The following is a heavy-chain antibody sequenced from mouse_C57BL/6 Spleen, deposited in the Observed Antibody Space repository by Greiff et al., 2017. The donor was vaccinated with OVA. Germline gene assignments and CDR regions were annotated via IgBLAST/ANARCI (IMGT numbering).Heavy chain of an antibody. CDR1: GYTFTEYT. CDR2: FYPGSGSI. CDR3: ARHEDPPGTDYFDY. Sequence: QVQLQQSGPELVKPAESVKLSCKASGYTFTEYTIHWVQQRSGQGLEWIGWFYPGSGSIKNNEKFKDKATLTAVKSSITVYMELSRLTSENSAVYFCARHEDPPGTDYFDYWGQGTTLTVSS. V-gene: IGHV1-62-2*01. D-gene: IGHD4-1*01. J-gene: IGHJ2*01.